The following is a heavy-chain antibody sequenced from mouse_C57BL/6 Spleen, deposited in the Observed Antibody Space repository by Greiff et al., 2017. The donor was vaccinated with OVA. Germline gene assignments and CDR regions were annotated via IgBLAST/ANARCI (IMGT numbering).Heavy chain of an antibody. CDR2: IYPSDSET. V-gene: IGHV1-61*01. D-gene: IGHD2-3*01. CDR3: ARDRFYDGYYGFAY. J-gene: IGHJ3*01. Sequence: QVQLKQPGAELVRPGSSVKLSCKASGYTFTSYWMDWVKQRPGQGLEWIGNIYPSDSETHYNQKFKDKATLTVDKSSSTAYMQLSSLTSEDSAVYYCARDRFYDGYYGFAYWGQGTLVTVSA. CDR1: GYTFTSYW.